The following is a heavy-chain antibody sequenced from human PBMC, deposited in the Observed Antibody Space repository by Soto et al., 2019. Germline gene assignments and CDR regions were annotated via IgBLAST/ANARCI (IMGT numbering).Heavy chain of an antibody. Sequence: EVQLVESGGGLVKPGGYLRLSCAASGFTFSSYSMNWVRQAPGKGLEWVSSISSSSIYIYYADSVKGRFTISRDNAKNSLYLQMNSLRAEDTAVYYCARDRKCSNWGQGTTVTVSS. D-gene: IGHD4-4*01. CDR3: ARDRKCSN. J-gene: IGHJ6*02. V-gene: IGHV3-21*01. CDR1: GFTFSSYS. CDR2: ISSSSIYI.